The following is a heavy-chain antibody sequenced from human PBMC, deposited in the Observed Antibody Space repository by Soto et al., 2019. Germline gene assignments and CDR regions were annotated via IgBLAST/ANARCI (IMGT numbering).Heavy chain of an antibody. V-gene: IGHV4-34*01. CDR1: GGSFSGYY. CDR2: INPSGRT. Sequence: SETLSLTCAVYGGSFSGYYCSWIRQPPGPGQEWSGEINPSGRTNYNPSPKSRVTISVDTSKNQFSLKRSSVTAEDTAVYYFVRRHVSAPGIDWLDPGGQGPLVPV. J-gene: IGHJ5*02. D-gene: IGHD6-13*01. CDR3: VRRHVSAPGIDWLDP.